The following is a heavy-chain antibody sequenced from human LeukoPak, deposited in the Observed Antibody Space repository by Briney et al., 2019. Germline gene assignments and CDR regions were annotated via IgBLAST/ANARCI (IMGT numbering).Heavy chain of an antibody. CDR3: ARDEVRHYYDSSGAFDF. CDR2: IFSGGYT. V-gene: IGHV3-66*02. D-gene: IGHD3-22*01. CDR1: GFTVSSNY. J-gene: IGHJ3*01. Sequence: PGGSLRLSCAASGFTVSSNYMSWVRQAPGKGLEWVSVIFSGGYTYYADSVRGRFTISRDNSKNTLYLQMNSPRAEDTAVYFCARDEVRHYYDSSGAFDFWGQGTMVTVSS.